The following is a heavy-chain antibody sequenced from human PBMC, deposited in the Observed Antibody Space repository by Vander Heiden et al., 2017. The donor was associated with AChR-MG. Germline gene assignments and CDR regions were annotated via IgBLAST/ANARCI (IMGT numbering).Heavy chain of an antibody. J-gene: IGHJ6*02. CDR2: GYWDDDK. CDR1: GFSFLTSRVA. V-gene: IGHV2-5*02. Sequence: QITLKEFGPTQLNATDALPLICTFSGFSFLTSRVALAWVPSAPGKALEWLAIGYWDDDKYYNPRLKTRLTITKDTSKKQVVLTMANMAPVDTGTYYCADDNAGMDVWGQGTTVTVSS. CDR3: ADDNAGMDV.